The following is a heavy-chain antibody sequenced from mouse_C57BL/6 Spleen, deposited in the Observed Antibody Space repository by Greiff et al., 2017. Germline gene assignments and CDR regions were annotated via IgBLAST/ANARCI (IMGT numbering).Heavy chain of an antibody. D-gene: IGHD2-3*01. CDR2: FYPGSGSI. J-gene: IGHJ2*01. Sequence: VQLQQSGAELVKPGASVKLSCKASGYTFTEYTIHWVKQRSGQGLEWIGWFYPGSGSIKYNEKFKDKATLTADKSSSTVYMELSKLTSEDSAVYFCARHEGYDGYSFYYFDYWGQGTTLTVSS. V-gene: IGHV1-62-2*01. CDR3: ARHEGYDGYSFYYFDY. CDR1: GYTFTEYT.